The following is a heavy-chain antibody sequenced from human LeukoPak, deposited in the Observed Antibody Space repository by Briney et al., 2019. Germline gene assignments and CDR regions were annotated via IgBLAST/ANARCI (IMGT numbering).Heavy chain of an antibody. CDR3: ARDQKSTYYYDTSGDNWFDP. D-gene: IGHD3-22*01. CDR1: GFTFSSYS. V-gene: IGHV3-21*01. CDR2: ISSSSTNI. J-gene: IGHJ5*02. Sequence: PGGSLRLSCAASGFTFSSYSMNWVRQAPGKGLEWVSSISSSSTNIYYADSVKGRFTISRDNAKNSLYLQMNSLRAEDTAVYYCARDQKSTYYYDTSGDNWFDPWGQGTLVTVSS.